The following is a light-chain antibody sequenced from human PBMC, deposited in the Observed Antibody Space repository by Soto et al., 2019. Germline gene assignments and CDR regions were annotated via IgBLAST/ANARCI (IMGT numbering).Light chain of an antibody. CDR2: EVT. CDR3: CSYAGSATWV. V-gene: IGLV2-23*02. CDR1: NSDVGNYNL. Sequence: QSALTQPASVFGSPGQSITISCTGTNSDVGNYNLVSWYQQHPGKAPKLMMYEVTKRPSGVSNRFSGSKSGNTASLTISGLQAEDEADYYCCSYAGSATWVFGGGTKLTVL. J-gene: IGLJ3*02.